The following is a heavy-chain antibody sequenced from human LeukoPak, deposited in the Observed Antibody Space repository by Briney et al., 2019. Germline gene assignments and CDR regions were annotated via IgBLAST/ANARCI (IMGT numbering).Heavy chain of an antibody. J-gene: IGHJ6*04. CDR2: IYHSGST. CDR1: GGSISSGGYS. D-gene: IGHD3-10*01. V-gene: IGHV4-30-2*01. CDR3: ARAPGIYGSRNKFYYYGMDV. Sequence: SETLSLTCAVSGGSISSGGYSWSWIRQPPGKGLEWIGYIYHSGSTYYNPSLKSRVTISVDRSKNQFSLKLSSVTAADTAVYYCARAPGIYGSRNKFYYYGMDVWGKGTTVTVSS.